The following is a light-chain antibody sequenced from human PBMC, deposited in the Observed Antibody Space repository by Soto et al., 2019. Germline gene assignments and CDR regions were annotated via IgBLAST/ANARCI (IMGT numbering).Light chain of an antibody. CDR1: SSNIGAGYD. Sequence: QSLLTQPXSVSGAPGQRVTISCTGSSSNIGAGYDVHWYQQLPGTAPKLLIYGNSNRPSGVPDRFSGSKSGTSASLAITGLQAEDEADYYCQSYDSSLSDPYVFGTGTKVTVL. J-gene: IGLJ1*01. CDR3: QSYDSSLSDPYV. CDR2: GNS. V-gene: IGLV1-40*01.